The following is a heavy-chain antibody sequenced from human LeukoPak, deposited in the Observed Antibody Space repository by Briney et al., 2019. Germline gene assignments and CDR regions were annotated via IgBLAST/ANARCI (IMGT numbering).Heavy chain of an antibody. V-gene: IGHV4-34*01. CDR3: ARLDY. CDR2: INHSGST. J-gene: IGHJ4*02. Sequence: PSETLSLTCAVSGGSFSGYYWSWIRRPPGKGLEWIGEINHSGSTNYNPSLKSRVTISVDTSKNQFSLKLSSVTAADTAVYYCARLDYWGQGTLVTVSS. CDR1: GGSFSGYY.